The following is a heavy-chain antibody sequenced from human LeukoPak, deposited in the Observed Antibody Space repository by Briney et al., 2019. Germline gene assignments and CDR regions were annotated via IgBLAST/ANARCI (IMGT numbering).Heavy chain of an antibody. Sequence: SVKVSCKASGYTFTSYDINWVRQAHGQGLEWMGRIIPILGIANYAQKFQGRVTITADKSTSTAYMELSSLRSEDTAVYYCARDRYSGYDLSAFDIWGQGTMVTVSS. CDR1: GYTFTSYD. V-gene: IGHV1-69*10. CDR3: ARDRYSGYDLSAFDI. J-gene: IGHJ3*02. CDR2: IIPILGIA. D-gene: IGHD5-12*01.